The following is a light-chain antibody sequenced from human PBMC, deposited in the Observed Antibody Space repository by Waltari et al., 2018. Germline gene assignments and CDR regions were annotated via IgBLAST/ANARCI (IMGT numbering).Light chain of an antibody. CDR3: QQYSSFST. V-gene: IGKV1-5*03. J-gene: IGKJ2*01. CDR2: MAS. Sequence: DIQMTQSPSTLSASVGDRVTISCRASQSVGTWLDWYQQKPGKAPKLLIYMASSLESVVPSRFSGSGSGTEFTLTISSLQPDDFATYSCQQYSSFSTFGQGTKLDI. CDR1: QSVGTW.